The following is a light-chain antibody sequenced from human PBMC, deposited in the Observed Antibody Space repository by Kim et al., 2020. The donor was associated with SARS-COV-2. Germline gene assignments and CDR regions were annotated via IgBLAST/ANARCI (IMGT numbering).Light chain of an antibody. CDR2: GAS. J-gene: IGKJ2*01. Sequence: EIVMTQSPATLSVSPGERATLSCRASQSVSSNLAWYQQKPGQAPRLLIYGASTRATGIPARFSGSGSGTEFTLTISSLQSEDFAVYYCQQYNNWPPGTFGQGTSWRS. CDR3: QQYNNWPPGT. CDR1: QSVSSN. V-gene: IGKV3-15*01.